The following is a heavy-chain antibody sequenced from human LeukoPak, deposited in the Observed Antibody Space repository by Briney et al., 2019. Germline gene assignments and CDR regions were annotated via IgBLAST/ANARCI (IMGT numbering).Heavy chain of an antibody. V-gene: IGHV1-46*01. CDR2: INPTGGST. CDR3: ARDLWGYYYDSSGYYFSDY. Sequence: ASVKVSCKASGYTFTSYYMHWVRQAPGQGLEWMGLINPTGGSTGYAQKFQGRVTMTRDMSTSTDYMELSSLRSEDTAIYYCARDLWGYYYDSSGYYFSDYWGQGTLVTVSS. J-gene: IGHJ4*02. D-gene: IGHD3-22*01. CDR1: GYTFTSYY.